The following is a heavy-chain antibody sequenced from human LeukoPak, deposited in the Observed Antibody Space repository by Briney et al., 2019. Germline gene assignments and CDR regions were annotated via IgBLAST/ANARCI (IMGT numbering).Heavy chain of an antibody. J-gene: IGHJ3*02. D-gene: IGHD6-19*01. V-gene: IGHV3-30*02. CDR3: AKEFWQAVAGRDAFDI. Sequence: GGSLRLSRAASGFTFSSYGMHWVRQAPGKGLEWVAFIRYDGSNKYYADSVKGRFTISRDNSKNTLYLQMNSLRAEDTAVYYCAKEFWQAVAGRDAFDIWGQGTMVTVSS. CDR2: IRYDGSNK. CDR1: GFTFSSYG.